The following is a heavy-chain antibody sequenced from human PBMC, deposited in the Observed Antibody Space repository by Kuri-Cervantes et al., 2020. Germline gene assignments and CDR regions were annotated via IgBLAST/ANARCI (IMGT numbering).Heavy chain of an antibody. CDR1: GFTFSSYA. CDR2: ISSSSSTI. Sequence: GESLKISCAASGFTFSSYAMHWVRQAPGKGLEWVSYISSSSSTIYYADSVKGRFTISRDNAKNSLYLQMTSLRAEDTAVYYCATDWRYDSGWYEGEFDYWGQGTLVTVSS. J-gene: IGHJ4*02. CDR3: ATDWRYDSGWYEGEFDY. V-gene: IGHV3-48*01. D-gene: IGHD6-19*01.